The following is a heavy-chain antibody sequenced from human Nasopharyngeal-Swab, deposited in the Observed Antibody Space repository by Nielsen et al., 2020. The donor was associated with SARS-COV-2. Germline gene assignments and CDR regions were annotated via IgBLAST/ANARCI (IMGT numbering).Heavy chain of an antibody. V-gene: IGHV3-15*01. J-gene: IGHJ4*02. CDR2: IKSKTDGGTT. Sequence: GEALKISCAASGFTFSNAWMSWVRQAPGKGLEWVGRIKSKTDGGTTDYAAPVKGRFTISRDDSKNTLYLQMNSLKTEDTAVYYCITDQITYYYDSSGYPFDYWGQGTLVTAPQ. CDR1: GFTFSNAW. D-gene: IGHD3-22*01. CDR3: ITDQITYYYDSSGYPFDY.